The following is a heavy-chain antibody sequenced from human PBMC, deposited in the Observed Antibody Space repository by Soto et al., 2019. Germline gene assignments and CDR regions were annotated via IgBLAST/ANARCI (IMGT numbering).Heavy chain of an antibody. D-gene: IGHD3-10*01. V-gene: IGHV3-64D*06. CDR3: ALEPSGEYYFDY. CDR2: ISSNGGST. Sequence: PGGSLRLSCSASGFTLSSYAMHWVRHAPGKGLEYVSAISSNGGSTYYADSVKGRFTISRDNSKNTLYLQMSSLRAEDTAVYYCALEPSGEYYFDYWGQGTLVTVS. J-gene: IGHJ4*02. CDR1: GFTLSSYA.